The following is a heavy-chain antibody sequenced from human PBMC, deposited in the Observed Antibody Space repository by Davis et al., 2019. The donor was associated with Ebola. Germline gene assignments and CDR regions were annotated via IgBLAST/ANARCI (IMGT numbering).Heavy chain of an antibody. D-gene: IGHD4-17*01. CDR1: GYSFTTYW. V-gene: IGHV5-51*01. CDR3: ARITTVTTN. Sequence: GESLKISCKGSGYSFTTYWIVWVRQMPGKGLECMGIIFPGDSDTRYSPSFQGQVTISADKSISTAYLQWSSLKASDTAMYYCARITTVTTNWGQGTLVTVSS. J-gene: IGHJ4*02. CDR2: IFPGDSDT.